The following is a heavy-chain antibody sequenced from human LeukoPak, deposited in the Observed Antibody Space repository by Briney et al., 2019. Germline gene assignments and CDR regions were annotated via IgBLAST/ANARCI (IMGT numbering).Heavy chain of an antibody. D-gene: IGHD3-16*02. CDR1: GLTFSSFA. V-gene: IGHV3-48*03. CDR3: ARGALITFGGVIPYYFDY. J-gene: IGHJ4*02. Sequence: GGSLRLSCAASGLTFSSFAMTWVRQAPGKGLEWVSSLNSGGSTVWYADSVKGRFTISRDNAKNSMYLQMNNLRAEDTAVYYCARGALITFGGVIPYYFDYWGQGTLVTVSS. CDR2: LNSGGSTV.